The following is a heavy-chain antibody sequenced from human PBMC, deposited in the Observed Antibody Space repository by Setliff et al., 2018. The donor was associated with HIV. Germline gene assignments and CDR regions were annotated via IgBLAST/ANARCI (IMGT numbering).Heavy chain of an antibody. CDR2: ISSGGST. Sequence: PGGSLRLSCAASGFTVSNNYMKWVRQAPGKGLEWVSLISSGGSTYYADSVKGRFTISRDNSKNTLYLQMNSLRAEDTAVYYCARDRTCSGGSCYGTWGQGTMVTVSS. CDR1: GFTVSNNY. CDR3: ARDRTCSGGSCYGT. V-gene: IGHV3-53*01. J-gene: IGHJ5*02. D-gene: IGHD2-15*01.